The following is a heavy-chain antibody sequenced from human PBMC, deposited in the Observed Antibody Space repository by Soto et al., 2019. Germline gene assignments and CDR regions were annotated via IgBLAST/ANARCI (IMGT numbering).Heavy chain of an antibody. V-gene: IGHV3-30*18. Sequence: GGSLRFSCAASGFTFSSYGMHWVRQAPGKGLEWVAVISYDGSNKYYADSVKGRFTISRDNSKNTLYLRMNSLRAEDTAVYYCAKEKYSSSWYLDYWGQGTLVTVSS. CDR1: GFTFSSYG. CDR2: ISYDGSNK. J-gene: IGHJ4*02. CDR3: AKEKYSSSWYLDY. D-gene: IGHD6-13*01.